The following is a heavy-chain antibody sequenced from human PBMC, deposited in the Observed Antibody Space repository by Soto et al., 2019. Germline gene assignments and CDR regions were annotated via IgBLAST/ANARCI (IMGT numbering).Heavy chain of an antibody. D-gene: IGHD2-15*01. CDR2: IYYSGST. V-gene: IGHV4-31*03. J-gene: IGHJ5*02. CDR3: ARSRLYCSGGSCYPNLFDP. CDR1: GGSISSGGYY. Sequence: SETLSLTCTVSGGSISSGGYYWSWIRQHPGKGLEWIGYIYYSGSTYYNPSLKSRVTISVDTSKNQFSLKLSSVTAADTAVYYCARSRLYCSGGSCYPNLFDPWGQGSLVTVSS.